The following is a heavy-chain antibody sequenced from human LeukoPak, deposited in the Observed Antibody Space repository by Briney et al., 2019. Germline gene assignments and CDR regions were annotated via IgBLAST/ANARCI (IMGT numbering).Heavy chain of an antibody. V-gene: IGHV3-66*01. J-gene: IGHJ2*01. CDR1: GFNISSHY. CDR2: IYSGGTT. D-gene: IGHD3-10*01. CDR3: VRDQAYYGSGRYSWYFDI. Sequence: GGSLRLSCAASGFNISSHYMSWVRQAPGKGLEWVSFIYSGGTTHYAASVKGRFNISRDTSENTLYLQMNSLRDEDTAVYFCVRDQAYYGSGRYSWYFDIWGRGTPVTVSS.